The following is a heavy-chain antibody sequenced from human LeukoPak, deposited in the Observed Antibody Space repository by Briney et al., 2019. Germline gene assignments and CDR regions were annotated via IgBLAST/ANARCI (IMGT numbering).Heavy chain of an antibody. D-gene: IGHD2-15*01. CDR1: GGSISSGDYY. V-gene: IGHV4-30-4*08. Sequence: PSQTLSLTCTVSGGSISSGDYYWSWIRQPPGKGLEWIGYIYYSGSTYYNPSLKSRVTISVDTSKNQFSLKLNSVTAADTAVYYGAGDSPGEATRFFDYWGKGTRSPSPQ. J-gene: IGHJ4*02. CDR3: AGDSPGEATRFFDY. CDR2: IYYSGST.